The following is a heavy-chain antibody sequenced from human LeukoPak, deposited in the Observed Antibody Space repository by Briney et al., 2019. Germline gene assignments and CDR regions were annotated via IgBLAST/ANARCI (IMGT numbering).Heavy chain of an antibody. J-gene: IGHJ4*02. D-gene: IGHD5-18*01. CDR2: INHSGST. CDR1: GGSFSGYY. V-gene: IGHV4-34*01. Sequence: SETLSLTCAVYGGSFSGYYWSWIRQPPGKGLEWIGEINHSGSTNYNPSLKSRVTISVDTSKNQFSLKLSSVTAADTAVYYCARDVTIPGYSYGGGYFDYWGQGTLVTVSS. CDR3: ARDVTIPGYSYGGGYFDY.